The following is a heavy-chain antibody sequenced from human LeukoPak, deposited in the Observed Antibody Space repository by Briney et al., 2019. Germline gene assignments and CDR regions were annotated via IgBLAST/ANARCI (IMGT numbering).Heavy chain of an antibody. V-gene: IGHV3-74*01. J-gene: IGHJ1*01. CDR3: VDYGEH. CDR2: ISTDGSTT. Sequence: GGSLRLSCAPSGFTFSSYWMHWVRQAPGKGLVWVSRISTDGSTTTYADSAKGRFTISRENSKNTLYLQMNSLRTEDTAVYYCVDYGEHWGQGILVTVSS. CDR1: GFTFSSYW. D-gene: IGHD4-17*01.